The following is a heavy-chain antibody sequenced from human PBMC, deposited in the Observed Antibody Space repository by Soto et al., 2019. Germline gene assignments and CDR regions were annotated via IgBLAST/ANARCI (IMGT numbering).Heavy chain of an antibody. V-gene: IGHV1-2*04. CDR2: INPKSGGA. CDR3: ARVRGRGHNYDSSDYYYYGMDV. J-gene: IGHJ6*02. D-gene: IGHD5-18*01. Sequence: GASVKVSCKASGYSFTDYYIHWVRQAPGQGLEWMGWINPKSGGANYAQKFQDWVTITRGTFISTAYMELPRLRSDDTAVYYCARVRGRGHNYDSSDYYYYGMDVWGQGTTVTVSS. CDR1: GYSFTDYY.